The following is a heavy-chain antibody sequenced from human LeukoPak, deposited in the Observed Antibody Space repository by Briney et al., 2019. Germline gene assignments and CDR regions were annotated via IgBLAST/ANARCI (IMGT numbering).Heavy chain of an antibody. CDR1: GGSISSSSYY. D-gene: IGHD3-16*01. Sequence: SETLSLTCTVSGGSISSSSYYWGWIRQPPGKGLEWIGSIYYSGSTHYNPSLKSRVTISVDTSKNQFSLKLSSVTAADTAVYYCARQAGRGGAVTFDYWGQGTLVTVSS. J-gene: IGHJ4*02. CDR3: ARQAGRGGAVTFDY. CDR2: IYYSGST. V-gene: IGHV4-39*01.